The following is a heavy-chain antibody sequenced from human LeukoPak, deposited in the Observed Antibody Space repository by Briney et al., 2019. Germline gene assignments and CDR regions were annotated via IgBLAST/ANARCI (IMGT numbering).Heavy chain of an antibody. CDR1: GFTFSSYA. CDR3: AKVGWSAPTDY. J-gene: IGHJ4*02. Sequence: PGGSLRLASAASGFTFSSYAMSWDRHAPGKGLECVSAISGSGGSTYYADSVKGRFTVTRDNSKNTLYRQMNSLRAEDTAVYYCAKVGWSAPTDYWGQGTLVTVSS. V-gene: IGHV3-23*01. D-gene: IGHD1-26*01. CDR2: ISGSGGST.